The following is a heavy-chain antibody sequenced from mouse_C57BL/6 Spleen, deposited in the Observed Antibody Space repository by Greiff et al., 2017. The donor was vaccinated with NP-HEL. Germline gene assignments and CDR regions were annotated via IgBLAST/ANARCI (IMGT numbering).Heavy chain of an antibody. Sequence: EVQLVESGPGLVKPSQSLSLTCSVTGYSITSGYYWNWIRQFPGNKLEWMGYISYDGSNNYNPSLKNRISITRDTAKNQFFLKLNSVTTEDTATYYCARKGELSWFADWGQGTLVTVSA. D-gene: IGHD3-2*02. CDR2: ISYDGSN. CDR3: ARKGELSWFAD. J-gene: IGHJ3*01. CDR1: GYSITSGYY. V-gene: IGHV3-6*01.